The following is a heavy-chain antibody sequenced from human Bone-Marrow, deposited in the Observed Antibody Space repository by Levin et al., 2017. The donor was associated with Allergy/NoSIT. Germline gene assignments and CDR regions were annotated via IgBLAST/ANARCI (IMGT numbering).Heavy chain of an antibody. CDR1: GFTFSSYS. J-gene: IGHJ6*03. CDR2: ISSSSSTI. V-gene: IGHV3-48*02. CDR3: ARVLVGLVGDYYMDV. D-gene: IGHD6-19*01. Sequence: GESLKISCAASGFTFSSYSMNWVRQAPGKGVEWVSYISSSSSTIYYADSVKGRFTISRDNAKNSLYLQMNSLRDEDTAVYYCARVLVGLVGDYYMDVWGKGTTVTVSS.